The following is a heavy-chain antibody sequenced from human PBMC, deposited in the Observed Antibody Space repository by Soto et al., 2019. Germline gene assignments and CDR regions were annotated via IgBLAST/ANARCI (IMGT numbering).Heavy chain of an antibody. Sequence: GGSLRLSCAASGFTFSSYSMNWVRQAPGKGLEWVSSISSSSSYIYYADSVKGRFTISRDNAKNSLYLQMNSLRAEDTAVYYCARDERVVGAIFFAYRGQRTLVPVSA. CDR2: ISSSSSYI. V-gene: IGHV3-21*01. CDR3: ARDERVVGAIFFAY. J-gene: IGHJ4*01. D-gene: IGHD1-26*01. CDR1: GFTFSSYS.